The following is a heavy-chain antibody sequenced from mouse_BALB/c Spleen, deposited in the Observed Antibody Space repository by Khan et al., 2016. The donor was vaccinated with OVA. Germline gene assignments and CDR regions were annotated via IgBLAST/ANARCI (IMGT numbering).Heavy chain of an antibody. J-gene: IGHJ3*01. V-gene: IGHV1-80*01. Sequence: VQLQESGAELVRPGSSVKISCKASGYAFSNYWMNWVKQRPGQGLEWIGQIYPGDGDTSFNGKFRGKATLTADKSSSTAYMQLSSLTSEDSAVYCCARSEYDYFAYWGQGTLVTVSA. CDR2: IYPGDGDT. CDR3: ARSEYDYFAY. CDR1: GYAFSNYW. D-gene: IGHD2-14*01.